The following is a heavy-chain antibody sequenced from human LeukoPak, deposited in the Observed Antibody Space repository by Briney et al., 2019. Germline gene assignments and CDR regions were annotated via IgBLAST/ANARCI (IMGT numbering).Heavy chain of an antibody. V-gene: IGHV1-18*01. J-gene: IGHJ4*02. CDR1: GYTFTSYG. Sequence: ASVKVSCKASGYTFTSYGISWVRQAPGQGLECMGWISAYNGNTNYAQKLQGRVTMTTDTSTSTAYMELRSLRSDDTAVYYCARSEVDTAMAGLTDYWGQGTLVTVSS. CDR2: ISAYNGNT. D-gene: IGHD5-18*01. CDR3: ARSEVDTAMAGLTDY.